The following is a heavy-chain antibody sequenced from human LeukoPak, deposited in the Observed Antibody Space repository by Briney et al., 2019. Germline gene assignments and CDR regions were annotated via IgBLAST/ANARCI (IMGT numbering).Heavy chain of an antibody. D-gene: IGHD3-22*01. Sequence: KPSETLSLTCTVSGGSISSSSYYWGWIRQPPGKGLEWIGSIYYSGSTYYNPSLKSRVTISVDTSKNQFSLKLSSVTAADTAVYYCARDEAGSGYIDYWGQGTLVTVSS. CDR2: IYYSGST. CDR1: GGSISSSSYY. J-gene: IGHJ4*01. CDR3: ARDEAGSGYIDY. V-gene: IGHV4-39*07.